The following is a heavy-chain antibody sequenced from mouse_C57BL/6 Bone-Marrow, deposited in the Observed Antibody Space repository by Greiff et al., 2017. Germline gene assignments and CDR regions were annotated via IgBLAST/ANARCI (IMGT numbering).Heavy chain of an antibody. CDR1: GFTFSDYY. CDR3: ARRGDYYPLFAY. D-gene: IGHD2-13*01. Sequence: EVKVEESGGGLVQPGGSLKLSCAASGFTFSDYYMYWVRQTPEKRLEWVSYISNGGGSTYYPDTVKGRFTISRDNAKNTLYLQMSRLKSEDPAMYFCARRGDYYPLFAYWGQGTLVTVSA. V-gene: IGHV5-12*01. J-gene: IGHJ3*01. CDR2: ISNGGGST.